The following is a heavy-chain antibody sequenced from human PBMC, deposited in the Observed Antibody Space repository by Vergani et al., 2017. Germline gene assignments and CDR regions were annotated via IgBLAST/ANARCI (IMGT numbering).Heavy chain of an antibody. CDR1: GRSFSGYY. CDR3: ASGKYYSDSTSHFRGRYFDV. J-gene: IGHJ2*01. D-gene: IGHD3-16*01. Sequence: QVQLQQWGAGLLKPSETLSLTCAVYGRSFSGYYWSWIRQPPGKGLEWIGEINHSGSTNYNPSLKSRVTISVDTSKNQFSLKLSSVTAADTAVYYCASGKYYSDSTSHFRGRYFDVWVRGTLVTVPS. CDR2: INHSGST. V-gene: IGHV4-34*01.